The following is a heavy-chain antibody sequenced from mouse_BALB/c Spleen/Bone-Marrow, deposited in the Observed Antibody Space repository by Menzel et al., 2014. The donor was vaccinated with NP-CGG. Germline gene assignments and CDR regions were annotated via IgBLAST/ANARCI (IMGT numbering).Heavy chain of an antibody. Sequence: VQLQQSGAEQVRPGTSVKVSCKAAGYAFTYYLIDWIKQRPGQRPGQGLEWIGVINPGTGGPNYNEKFKGRATLTADNSSSSAYMQLSSLTSDDSAVYFCARRPWFAYWGQGTLVTVSA. V-gene: IGHV1-54*01. CDR1: GYAFTYYL. J-gene: IGHJ3*01. CDR2: INPGTGGP. CDR3: ARRPWFAY.